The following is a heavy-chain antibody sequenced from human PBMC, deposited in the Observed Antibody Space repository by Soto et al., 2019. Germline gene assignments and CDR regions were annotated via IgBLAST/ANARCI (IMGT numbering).Heavy chain of an antibody. CDR1: GFTFSSYG. J-gene: IGHJ6*02. CDR3: ARDSLGEPSTNHYGMDV. D-gene: IGHD3-10*01. V-gene: IGHV3-33*01. CDR2: IWYDGSNK. Sequence: GGSLRLSCAASGFTFSSYGMHWVRQAPGKGLEWVAVIWYDGSNKYYADSVKGRFTISRDNSKNTLYLQMNSLRAEDTAVYYCARDSLGEPSTNHYGMDVWGQGTTVTVSS.